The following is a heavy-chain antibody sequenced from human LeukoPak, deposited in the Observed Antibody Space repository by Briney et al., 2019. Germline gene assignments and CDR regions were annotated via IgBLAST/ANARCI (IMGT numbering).Heavy chain of an antibody. Sequence: SETLSLTCTVSGGSISSYYWSWIRRPAGKGLEWIGRIYTSGSTNYNPSLKSRVTMSVDTSKNQFSLKLSSVTAADTAVYYCAREMYSSSLTGYYYYYMDVWGKGTTVTVSS. D-gene: IGHD6-13*01. CDR1: GGSISSYY. V-gene: IGHV4-4*07. CDR3: AREMYSSSLTGYYYYYMDV. CDR2: IYTSGST. J-gene: IGHJ6*03.